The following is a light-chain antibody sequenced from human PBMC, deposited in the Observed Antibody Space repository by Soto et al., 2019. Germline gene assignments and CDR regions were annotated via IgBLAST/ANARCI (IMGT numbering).Light chain of an antibody. J-gene: IGKJ1*01. V-gene: IGKV3-20*01. CDR2: GAS. CDR1: QSVSSSY. Sequence: EIVLTQSPGTLSLSPGERATLSCRASQSVSSSYLAWYQXXXXXAPRLLIYGASSRATGIPERFXXXXXXXXXXLTISRLEPEDFAVYYCQQYGSSPRTFGQGTKVEIK. CDR3: QQYGSSPRT.